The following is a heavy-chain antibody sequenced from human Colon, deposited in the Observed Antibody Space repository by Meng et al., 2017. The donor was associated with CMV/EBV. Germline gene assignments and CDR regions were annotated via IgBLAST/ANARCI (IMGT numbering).Heavy chain of an antibody. CDR1: GFTFSSSS. CDR3: ARYLLGEHALDV. D-gene: IGHD7-27*01. CDR2: ISSSSSTI. V-gene: IGHV3-48*04. J-gene: IGHJ3*01. Sequence: GGSLRLSCEASGFTFSSSSMNWVRQAPGKGLEWIAYISSSSSTIFYADSVKGRFTISRDNAKNSLYLRLNSLRAEDTAVYYCARYLLGEHALDVWGQGTTVTVSS.